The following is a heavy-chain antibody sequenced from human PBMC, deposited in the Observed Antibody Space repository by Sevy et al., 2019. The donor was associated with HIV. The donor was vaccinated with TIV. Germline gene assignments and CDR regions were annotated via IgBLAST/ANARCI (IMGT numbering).Heavy chain of an antibody. J-gene: IGHJ6*02. CDR1: GFSLNSYW. CDR2: IKQDGSVK. D-gene: IGHD4-17*01. CDR3: ARPRANYVDHYFFYAMDV. V-gene: IGHV3-7*01. Sequence: GGSLRLSCAASGFSLNSYWMSWVRQAPGKGLEWVANIKQDGSVKYYADSVKGRFTISRDNFKNTLFLQMNSLTTEDTAVYYCARPRANYVDHYFFYAMDVWGQGTTVTVSS.